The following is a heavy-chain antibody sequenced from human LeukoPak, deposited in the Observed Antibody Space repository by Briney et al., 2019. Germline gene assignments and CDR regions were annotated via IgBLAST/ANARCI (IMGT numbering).Heavy chain of an antibody. Sequence: KRGESLKISCKGSGYSFTSYWIGWVRQMPGRGLEWMGIIYPGDSDTRYSPSFQGQVTISADKSISTAYLQWSSLKASDTAIYYCARRGDSSGYWSFDYWGQGTLVTVSS. J-gene: IGHJ4*02. CDR1: GYSFTSYW. D-gene: IGHD3-22*01. CDR2: IYPGDSDT. CDR3: ARRGDSSGYWSFDY. V-gene: IGHV5-51*01.